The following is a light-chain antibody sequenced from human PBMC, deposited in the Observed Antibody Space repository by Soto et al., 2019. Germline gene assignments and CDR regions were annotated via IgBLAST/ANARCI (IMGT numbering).Light chain of an antibody. CDR1: QTVSSSY. CDR3: QQYASSLLT. V-gene: IGKV3-20*01. CDR2: GAS. Sequence: EIVLTQSPGTLSLSPGERATLSCRASQTVSSSYLAWYQQKPGQAPRLLIYGASSRATGIPDRFSGSGSGTDFTLTISRLEPEDFAVYYCQQYASSLLTFGGGTKVKIK. J-gene: IGKJ4*01.